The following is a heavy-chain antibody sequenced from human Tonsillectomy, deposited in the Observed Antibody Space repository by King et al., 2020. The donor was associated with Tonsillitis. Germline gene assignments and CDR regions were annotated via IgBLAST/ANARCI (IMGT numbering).Heavy chain of an antibody. J-gene: IGHJ4*02. CDR1: GGSITNYF. D-gene: IGHD5-24*01. CDR3: AREGGDDYNDYFDF. CDR2: VCSDGRT. Sequence: LQLQESGPRLVKPSETLSLSCTVSGGSITNYFWSWIRQPAGKGLEWIGRVCSDGRTNYNPSLMSRVTMSVDKSKNDFSLKLTSVTAADTAVYYCAREGGDDYNDYFDFWGQGTLVAVSS. V-gene: IGHV4-4*07.